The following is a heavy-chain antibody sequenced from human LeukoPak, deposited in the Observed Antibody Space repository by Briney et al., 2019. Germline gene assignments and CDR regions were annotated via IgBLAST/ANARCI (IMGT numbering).Heavy chain of an antibody. V-gene: IGHV4-59*01. CDR1: GVSISSYS. CDR3: VGTIFGVVSNNWFDT. J-gene: IGHJ5*02. CDR2: IYYSGNT. D-gene: IGHD3-3*01. Sequence: SETLSLTCTVSGVSISSYSWSWIRQRPGQGRVWFGCIYYSGNTNSNPCLKRRVSISVDTSKNQFSLKLCSVTAADTAVYYCVGTIFGVVSNNWFDTWGEGTLVTVSS.